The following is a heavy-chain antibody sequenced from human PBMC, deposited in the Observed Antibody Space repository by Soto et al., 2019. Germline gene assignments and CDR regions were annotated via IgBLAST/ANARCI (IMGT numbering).Heavy chain of an antibody. V-gene: IGHV1-18*01. CDR3: ARDQNYYDSSGSITHRGAFDI. CDR1: GYTFTSYG. D-gene: IGHD3-22*01. J-gene: IGHJ3*02. Sequence: GXSVKGCWKASGYTFTSYGISWVRQAPGQGLEWMGWISAYNGNTNYAQKLQGRVTMTTDTSTSTAYMELRSLRSDDTAVYYCARDQNYYDSSGSITHRGAFDIWGQGTMVT. CDR2: ISAYNGNT.